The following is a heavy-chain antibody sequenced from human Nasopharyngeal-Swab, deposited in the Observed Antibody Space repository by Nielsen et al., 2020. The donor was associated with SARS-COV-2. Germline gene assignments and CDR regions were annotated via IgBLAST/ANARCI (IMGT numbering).Heavy chain of an antibody. CDR3: TRCGGGCYSGRDY. Sequence: GGPLRLSCAASGFTFSDSAIHWVRQASGKGLEWVGRIRSKGNTYATAYAASVKGRFIIFRDDPTNTAYLQMNSLKTEDTAVYYCTRCGGGCYSGRDYWGQGTLVTVSS. CDR1: GFTFSDSA. J-gene: IGHJ4*02. CDR2: IRSKGNTYAT. V-gene: IGHV3-73*01. D-gene: IGHD2-15*01.